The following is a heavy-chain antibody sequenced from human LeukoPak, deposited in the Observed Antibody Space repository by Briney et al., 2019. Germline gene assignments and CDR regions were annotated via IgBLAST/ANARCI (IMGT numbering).Heavy chain of an antibody. CDR2: ISYDGSNK. J-gene: IGHJ4*02. Sequence: GGSLRLSCAASGFTFSSYGMHWVRQAPGKGLEWVAVISYDGSNKYYADSVKGRFTISRDNSKNTLYLQMNSLRAEDTAVYYCAKDRPRKAVAALLDYWGQGTLVTVSS. D-gene: IGHD6-19*01. V-gene: IGHV3-30*18. CDR1: GFTFSSYG. CDR3: AKDRPRKAVAALLDY.